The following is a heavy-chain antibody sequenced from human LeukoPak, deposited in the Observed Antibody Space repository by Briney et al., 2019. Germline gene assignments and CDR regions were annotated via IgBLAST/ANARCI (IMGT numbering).Heavy chain of an antibody. J-gene: IGHJ6*02. CDR1: GGSISSYY. CDR3: ARGGSTYYDFWSGYLDYYYYGMDV. D-gene: IGHD3-3*01. CDR2: IYYSGST. Sequence: SETLSLTCTVSGGSISSYYWSWIRQPPGKGLEWIGYIYYSGSTNYNPSLKSRVTISVDTSKNQFSLKLSSVTAADTAVYYCARGGSTYYDFWSGYLDYYYYGMDVWGQGTTVTVSS. V-gene: IGHV4-59*01.